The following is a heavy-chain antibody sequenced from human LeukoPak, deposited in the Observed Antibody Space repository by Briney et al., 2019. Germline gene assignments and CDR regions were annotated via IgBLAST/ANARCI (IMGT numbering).Heavy chain of an antibody. Sequence: GGSLRVSCAASGFTFSSYAMSWVRQAPGKGLEWVSVISGSGGSTYYADSVKGRFTISRDNSKNTLYLQMNSLRAEDTAVYYCAKDYASDMATAPFDYWGQGTLVTVSS. J-gene: IGHJ4*02. CDR2: ISGSGGST. CDR1: GFTFSSYA. D-gene: IGHD5-24*01. CDR3: AKDYASDMATAPFDY. V-gene: IGHV3-23*01.